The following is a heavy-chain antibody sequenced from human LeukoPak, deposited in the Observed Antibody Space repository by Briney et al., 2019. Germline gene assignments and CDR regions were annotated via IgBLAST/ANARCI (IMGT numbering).Heavy chain of an antibody. Sequence: GGSLRLSCAASGFTFSSYAMHWVRQAPGKGLEWVAVISYDGSNKYYADSVKGRFTISRDNSKNTLYLQMNSLRAEDTAVYYCARGKRITIFGVVISGKKKNYYYYYMDVWGKGTTVTVSS. J-gene: IGHJ6*03. D-gene: IGHD3-3*01. CDR2: ISYDGSNK. V-gene: IGHV3-30*04. CDR1: GFTFSSYA. CDR3: ARGKRITIFGVVISGKKKNYYYYYMDV.